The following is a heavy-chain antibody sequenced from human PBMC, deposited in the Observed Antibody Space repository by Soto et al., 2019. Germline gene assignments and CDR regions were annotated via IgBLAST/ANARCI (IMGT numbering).Heavy chain of an antibody. V-gene: IGHV4-59*01. CDR2: VHGSGST. J-gene: IGHJ4*02. D-gene: IGHD3-10*01. CDR3: ARGGRALINFLFAY. Sequence: PSETLSLPCSVSGDAISNYYWSWLRQTPGKGLEWIGCVHGSGSTDYNPSFKGRVRMTLQTSKSQFSLNLRSVTAADTATSFRARGGRALINFLFAYWGKGLPGTVCS. CDR1: GDAISNYY.